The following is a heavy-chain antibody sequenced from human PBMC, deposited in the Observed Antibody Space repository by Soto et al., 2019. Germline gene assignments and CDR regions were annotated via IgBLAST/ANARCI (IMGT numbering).Heavy chain of an antibody. J-gene: IGHJ4*02. Sequence: QPGGSLRLSCAASGFTFSSYGMHWVRQAPGKGLEWVAVIWYDGSNKYYAGSVKGRFTISRDNSKNTLYLQMNSLRAEDTAVYYCAREGAAAGGPFDYWGQGTLVTVSS. CDR1: GFTFSSYG. CDR2: IWYDGSNK. CDR3: AREGAAAGGPFDY. V-gene: IGHV3-33*01. D-gene: IGHD6-13*01.